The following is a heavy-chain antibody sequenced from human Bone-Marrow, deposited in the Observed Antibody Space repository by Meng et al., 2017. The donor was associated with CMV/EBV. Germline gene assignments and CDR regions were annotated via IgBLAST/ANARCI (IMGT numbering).Heavy chain of an antibody. CDR2: INHSGST. CDR3: ARGAYDFWSGYRYYGMDV. CDR1: GGSFSGYY. Sequence: SETLSLTCAVYGGSFSGYYWSWIRQAPGKGLEWIGEINHSGSTNYNPSLKSRVTISVDTSKNQFSLKLSSVTAADTAVYYCARGAYDFWSGYRYYGMDVWGQGTTVTVSS. J-gene: IGHJ6*02. D-gene: IGHD3-3*01. V-gene: IGHV4-34*01.